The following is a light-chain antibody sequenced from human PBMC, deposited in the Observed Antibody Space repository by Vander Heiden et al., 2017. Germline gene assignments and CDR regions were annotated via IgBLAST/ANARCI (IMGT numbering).Light chain of an antibody. CDR1: QGVSTY. J-gene: IGKJ4*01. Sequence: EIVLTQSTATLAVSPGERDTLSTRASQGVSTYLACYPQNPGQAPRLLIYDASDSATGIPASFSGSGSVTDFTFTISSLEPEDFAVYCCQPRSNWPFSLTFGGGTKVEIK. CDR3: QPRSNWPFSLT. V-gene: IGKV3-11*01. CDR2: DAS.